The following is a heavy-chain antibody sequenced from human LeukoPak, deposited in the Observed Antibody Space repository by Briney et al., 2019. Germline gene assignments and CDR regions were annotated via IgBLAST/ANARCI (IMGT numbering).Heavy chain of an antibody. CDR3: ARDNWNYVNDY. D-gene: IGHD1-7*01. CDR1: GFTFSSYW. CDR2: IKQDGSEK. Sequence: GGSLRRSCAASGFTFSSYWMSWVRLAPGKGLEWVANIKQDGSEKYYVDSVKGRFTISRDNAKNSLYLQMNSLRAEDTAVYYCARDNWNYVNDYWGQGTLVTVSS. J-gene: IGHJ4*02. V-gene: IGHV3-7*01.